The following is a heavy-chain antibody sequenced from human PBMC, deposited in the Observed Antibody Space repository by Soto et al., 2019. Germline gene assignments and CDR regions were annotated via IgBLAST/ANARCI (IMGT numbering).Heavy chain of an antibody. Sequence: PGGSLRLSCAASGFPVSSSYMSWVRQAPGQGLEWVLVIYSGGSTYYADSVKGRFTISRDNSKNTLYLQMNSLRAEDTAVYYCARAPGSSGYSDYFDYWGQGTLVTVSS. CDR3: ARAPGSSGYSDYFDY. J-gene: IGHJ4*02. CDR2: IYSGGST. D-gene: IGHD3-22*01. CDR1: GFPVSSSY. V-gene: IGHV3-53*01.